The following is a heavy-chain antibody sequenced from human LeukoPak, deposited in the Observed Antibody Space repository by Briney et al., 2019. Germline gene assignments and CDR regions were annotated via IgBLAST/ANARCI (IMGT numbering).Heavy chain of an antibody. CDR2: ISRSGSIT. J-gene: IGHJ4*02. D-gene: IGHD2/OR15-2a*01. CDR1: GFAFSTYE. Sequence: PGGSLRLSCAAPGFAFSTYEMNWVRQAPGKGLEWISYISRSGSITNYADSVKGRFTISRDDDRNSLSLEMSGLRVEDSAVYFCARGMLNIFWGQGTRVAVSS. V-gene: IGHV3-48*03. CDR3: ARGMLNIF.